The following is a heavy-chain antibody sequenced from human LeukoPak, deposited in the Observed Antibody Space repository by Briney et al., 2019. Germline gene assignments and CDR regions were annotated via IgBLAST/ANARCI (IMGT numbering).Heavy chain of an antibody. D-gene: IGHD2-2*01. V-gene: IGHV4-59*01. CDR2: IYYSGST. CDR3: ARTRSKYDAFDI. J-gene: IGHJ3*02. CDR1: GGSISSYY. Sequence: SETLSLTCTVSGGSISSYYWSWIRQPPGKGLEWIGYIYYSGSTNYNPSLKSRVTISVDTSKNQFSLKLSSVTAADTAVYYCARTRSKYDAFDIWGQGTMVTVSS.